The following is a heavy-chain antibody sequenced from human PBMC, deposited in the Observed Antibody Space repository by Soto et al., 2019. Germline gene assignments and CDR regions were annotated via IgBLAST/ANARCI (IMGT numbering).Heavy chain of an antibody. CDR3: SKDQNLVAPLSYGMAA. CDR2: ISGSGGST. V-gene: IGHV3-23*01. J-gene: IGHJ6*02. CDR1: AIIVSRYP. Sequence: GGSLGGFCGPGAIIVSRYPLGWVRQAPGKGLEWVSAISGSGGSTYYADSVKGRFTISRDNSKNTLYLQMNSLRAEDTAVYYCSKDQNLVAPLSYGMAAWGQGTPVTVSS. D-gene: IGHD5-12*01.